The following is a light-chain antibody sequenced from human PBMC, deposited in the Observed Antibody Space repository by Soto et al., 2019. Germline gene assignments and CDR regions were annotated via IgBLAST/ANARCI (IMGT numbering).Light chain of an antibody. CDR2: EVS. J-gene: IGLJ3*02. Sequence: QSALTQSPSASGSPGQSVTISCTGTSSDVGGNNSVSWYQHHPGKAPKLIIYEVSKRPSGVPDRFSGSKSGNTASLTVSGLQAEDEAVYYCSSTAGNNNLVFGGGTKVTVL. CDR1: SSDVGGNNS. CDR3: SSTAGNNNLV. V-gene: IGLV2-8*01.